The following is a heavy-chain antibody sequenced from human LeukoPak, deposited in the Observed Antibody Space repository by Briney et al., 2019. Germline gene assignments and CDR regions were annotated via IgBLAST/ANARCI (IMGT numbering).Heavy chain of an antibody. Sequence: GGSLRLSCAASGFTFSSCGMHWVRQAPGKGLEWVAVISYDGSNKYYADPVKGRFTISRDSSKNTLYLQMNSLRAEDTAVYYCANLIVGATQQRFDYWGQGTLVTVSS. CDR2: ISYDGSNK. D-gene: IGHD1-26*01. CDR1: GFTFSSCG. V-gene: IGHV3-30*18. J-gene: IGHJ4*02. CDR3: ANLIVGATQQRFDY.